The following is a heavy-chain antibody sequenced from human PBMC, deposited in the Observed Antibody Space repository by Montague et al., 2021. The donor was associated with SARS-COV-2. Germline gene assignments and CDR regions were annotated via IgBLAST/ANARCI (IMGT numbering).Heavy chain of an antibody. CDR3: ARLGLGGYDILTGYYQSGMDV. J-gene: IGHJ6*02. Sequence: SETLSLTRTVSGGSISSYSWSWIRQHPGKGLEWIGSIFYSGSTNYNPSLKSRVTISVDTSKEQFSLKLSSVTAADTAVYYCARLGLGGYDILTGYYQSGMDVWGQGTTVTVSS. CDR2: IFYSGST. D-gene: IGHD3-9*01. V-gene: IGHV4-59*08. CDR1: GGSISSYS.